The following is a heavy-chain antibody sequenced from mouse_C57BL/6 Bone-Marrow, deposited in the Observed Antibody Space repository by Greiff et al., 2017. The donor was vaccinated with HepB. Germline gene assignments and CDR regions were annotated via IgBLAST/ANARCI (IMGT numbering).Heavy chain of an antibody. CDR2: IDPETGGT. V-gene: IGHV1-15*01. CDR1: GYTFNDYE. J-gene: IGHJ4*01. Sequence: QVQLQQSGAELVRPGASVTLSCKASGYTFNDYEMHWVKQTPVHGLEWIGAIDPETGGTAYNQKFKGKAILTADQSSSTAYMELRSLTSQDSAVYYCTIWKDYYGSPYPMDYWGQGTSVTVSS. CDR3: TIWKDYYGSPYPMDY. D-gene: IGHD1-1*01.